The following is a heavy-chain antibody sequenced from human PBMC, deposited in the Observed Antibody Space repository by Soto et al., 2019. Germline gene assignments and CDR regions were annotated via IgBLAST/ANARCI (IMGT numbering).Heavy chain of an antibody. CDR2: IYYSGST. V-gene: IGHV4-59*01. J-gene: IGHJ6*02. CDR1: GGSISSYY. Sequence: QVQLQESGPGLVKPSETLSLTCTVSGGSISSYYWSWIRQPPGKGLEWIGYIYYSGSTNYNPSLKSRVTISVDTSKNQFSLKLSSVTAADTAVYYCARDLCPYSSSSVGPDYYGMDVWGQGTTVTVSS. CDR3: ARDLCPYSSSSVGPDYYGMDV. D-gene: IGHD6-6*01.